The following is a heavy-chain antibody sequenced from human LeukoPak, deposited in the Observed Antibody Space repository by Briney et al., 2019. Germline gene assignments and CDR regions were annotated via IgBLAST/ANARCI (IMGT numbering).Heavy chain of an antibody. CDR1: GFTVSSNY. CDR2: IYSGGST. J-gene: IGHJ4*02. Sequence: GGSLTLSCPASGFTVSSNYMSWVRQAPGKGLEWVAVIYSGGSTYYADSVKGRFTITSDNYKNTLYLQMNSLRAEDTAVYYCARGVHHDSQFDYWGQGTLVTVSS. V-gene: IGHV3-53*01. CDR3: ARGVHHDSQFDY. D-gene: IGHD1-1*01.